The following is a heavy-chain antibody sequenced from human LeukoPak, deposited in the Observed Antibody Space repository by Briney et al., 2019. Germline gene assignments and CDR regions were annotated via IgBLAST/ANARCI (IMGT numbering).Heavy chain of an antibody. CDR2: ISYDGSNK. V-gene: IGHV3-30-3*01. CDR3: ASHYDSSGYFWFDP. CDR1: GFTFSSYA. Sequence: GRSLRLSCAASGFTFSSYAMHWVRQAPGKGLEWVAVISYDGSNKYYADSVKGRFTISRDNSKNTLYLQMNSLRAEDTAVYYCASHYDSSGYFWFDPWGQGTLVTVSS. J-gene: IGHJ5*02. D-gene: IGHD3-22*01.